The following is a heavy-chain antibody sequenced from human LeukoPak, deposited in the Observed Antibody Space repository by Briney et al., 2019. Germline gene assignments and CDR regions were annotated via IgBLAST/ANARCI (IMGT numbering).Heavy chain of an antibody. CDR3: ARVHHSSSWGTDDC. J-gene: IGHJ4*02. CDR2: IKEDGSEK. Sequence: GGSLRLSCAASGFTFSYYGMHWVRHVPGKGLEWVANIKEDGSEKYYVDSVRGRFTISRDNAKNSLYLHMNSLRAEDTAVYYCARVHHSSSWGTDDCWGQGTLVTVSS. CDR1: GFTFSYYG. D-gene: IGHD6-13*01. V-gene: IGHV3-7*01.